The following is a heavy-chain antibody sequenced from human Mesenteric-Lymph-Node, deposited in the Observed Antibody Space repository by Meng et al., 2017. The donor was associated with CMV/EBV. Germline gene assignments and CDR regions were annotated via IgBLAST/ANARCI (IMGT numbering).Heavy chain of an antibody. J-gene: IGHJ4*02. CDR3: AKALITSSWLPKPFDA. CDR2: ISHDGSGT. V-gene: IGHV3-23*01. Sequence: GESLKISCAGSGSLFSLYPVAWVRQAPGKGLEWVAQISHDGSGTYYADSMKARVTISRDTSLNTVYLDINDLRADDTAVYFCAKALITSSWLPKPFDAWGQGTLVIVSS. D-gene: IGHD2-2*01. CDR1: GSLFSLYP.